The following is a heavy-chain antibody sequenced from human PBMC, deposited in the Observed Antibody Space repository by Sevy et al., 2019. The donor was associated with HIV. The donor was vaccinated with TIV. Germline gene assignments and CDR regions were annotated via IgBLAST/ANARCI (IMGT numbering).Heavy chain of an antibody. CDR2: INHSGST. CDR1: GGSFSGYY. Sequence: SETLSLTCAVYGGSFSGYYWNWIRQSPGKGLEWIGEINHSGSTHYNPSLKSRVTISVDTSKNQFSLKLNFVTAADTAVYYCARGGDGVVPSPIIGLGPWTKYWYFDLWGRCTLVTVSS. CDR3: ARGGDGVVPSPIIGLGPWTKYWYFDL. J-gene: IGHJ2*01. D-gene: IGHD3-3*01. V-gene: IGHV4-34*01.